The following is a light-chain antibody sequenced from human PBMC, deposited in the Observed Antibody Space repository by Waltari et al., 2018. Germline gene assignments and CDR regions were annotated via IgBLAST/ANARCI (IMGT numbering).Light chain of an antibody. CDR1: QSVPTSS. CDR3: QQYGSSTWT. V-gene: IGKV3-20*01. J-gene: IGKJ1*01. Sequence: EIVLTQSPGTLSLSPGERATLSCRASQSVPTSSLAWYQQKPGQAPRLLIYGASSRATDIPDRFGGSGSGRDFTLTISRLEPEDFAVYYCQQYGSSTWTFGQGTKVEVK. CDR2: GAS.